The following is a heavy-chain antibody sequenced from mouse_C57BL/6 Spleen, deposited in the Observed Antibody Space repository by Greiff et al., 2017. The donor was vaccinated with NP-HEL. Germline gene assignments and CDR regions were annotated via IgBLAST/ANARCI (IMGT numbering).Heavy chain of an antibody. CDR2: IDPSDSYT. CDR3: ARNYGSSRYYFDY. Sequence: QVQLQQSGAELVMPGASVKLSCKASGYTFTSYWMHWVKQRPGQGLEWIGEIDPSDSYTNSNQKFKGKSTLTVDKSSSTAYMQLSSLTSEDSAVYYCARNYGSSRYYFDYWGQGTTLTVSS. D-gene: IGHD1-1*01. J-gene: IGHJ2*01. CDR1: GYTFTSYW. V-gene: IGHV1-69*01.